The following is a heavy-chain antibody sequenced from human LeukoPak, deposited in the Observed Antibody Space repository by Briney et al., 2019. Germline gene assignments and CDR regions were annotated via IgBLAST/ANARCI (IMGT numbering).Heavy chain of an antibody. J-gene: IGHJ4*02. CDR1: GFTFSSYW. V-gene: IGHV3-66*01. Sequence: GGSLRLSCAASGFTFSSYWMSWVRQAPGKGLEWVSVIYSGGSTYYADSVKGRFTISRDNSKNTLYLQMNSLRAEDTAVYYCAREALSGAGLDYWGQGTLVTVSS. CDR2: IYSGGST. D-gene: IGHD5/OR15-5a*01. CDR3: AREALSGAGLDY.